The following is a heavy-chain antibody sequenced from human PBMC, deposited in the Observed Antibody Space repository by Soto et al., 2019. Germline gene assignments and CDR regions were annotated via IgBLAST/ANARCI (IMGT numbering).Heavy chain of an antibody. J-gene: IGHJ4*02. CDR3: ARESEDLTSNFDY. V-gene: IGHV3-21*06. CDR1: GFTFTRYS. CDR2: ISSTTNYI. Sequence: EVQLVESVGGLVKPGGSLRLSCAASGFTFTRYSMNWVRQAPGKGLEWVSSISSTTNYIYYGDSVKGRFTISRDNAKNSLYLEMNSLRAEDTSVYYCARESEDLTSNFDYWGQGTLVNVSS.